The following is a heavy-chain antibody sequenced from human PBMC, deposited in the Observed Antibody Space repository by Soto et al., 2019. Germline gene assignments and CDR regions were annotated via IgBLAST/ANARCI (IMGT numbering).Heavy chain of an antibody. Sequence: QVQLQESGPGLVKPSGTLSLTCAVSSDSITSSNWWSWVRQPPGKGLERIGEVSHSGSTNYIPSLKSRVTIPVDKPTNQFSLRLNAVTAADTAVYYCARNRYGGYDFDYWGQGTLVTVSS. CDR3: ARNRYGGYDFDY. CDR1: SDSITSSNW. J-gene: IGHJ4*02. V-gene: IGHV4-4*02. D-gene: IGHD5-12*01. CDR2: VSHSGST.